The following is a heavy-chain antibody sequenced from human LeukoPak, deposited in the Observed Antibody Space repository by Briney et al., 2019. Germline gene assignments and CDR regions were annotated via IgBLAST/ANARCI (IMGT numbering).Heavy chain of an antibody. V-gene: IGHV1-46*01. CDR3: ARKQRGGLSGSLGGLFASYYTYYYMDV. CDR2: INPSDGAT. CDR1: GYTFTKYY. D-gene: IGHD1-26*01. J-gene: IGHJ6*03. Sequence: ASVTVSCKASGYTFTKYYIHWVRQAPGQGLEWMGMINPSDGATTYAQRFQGGVIMTRDMSTTTVYMDLRSLRSEDTAVYFCARKQRGGLSGSLGGLFASYYTYYYMDVWGRGTTVSVSS.